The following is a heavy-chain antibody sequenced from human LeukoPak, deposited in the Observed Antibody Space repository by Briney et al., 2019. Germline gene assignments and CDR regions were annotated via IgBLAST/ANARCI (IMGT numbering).Heavy chain of an antibody. CDR1: GGSISSSNW. D-gene: IGHD2-15*01. CDR2: IYHSGST. V-gene: IGHV4-4*02. J-gene: IGHJ5*02. CDR3: ARDSRACSGGSCYHGINWFDP. Sequence: SGTLSLTCAVSGGSISSSNWWSWVRQPPGKGLEWIGEIYHSGSTNYNPSLKSRVTISVDKSKNQFSLKLSSVTAADTAVYYCARDSRACSGGSCYHGINWFDPWGQGTLVTVSS.